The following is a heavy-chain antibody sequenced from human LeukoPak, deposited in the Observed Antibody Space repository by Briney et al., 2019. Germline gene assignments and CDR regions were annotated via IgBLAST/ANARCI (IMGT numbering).Heavy chain of an antibody. CDR1: GYTFTGYY. V-gene: IGHV1-2*02. D-gene: IGHD6-13*01. J-gene: IGHJ4*02. CDR2: INPNSGGT. CDR3: ARVGYSSSWYTPSGYFDY. Sequence: ASVKVSCKASGYTFTGYYMHWVRQAPGQGLEWMGWINPNSGGTNYAQKFQGRVTMTRDTSISTAYMELSRLRSDDTAVYYCARVGYSSSWYTPSGYFDYWGQGTLVTVSS.